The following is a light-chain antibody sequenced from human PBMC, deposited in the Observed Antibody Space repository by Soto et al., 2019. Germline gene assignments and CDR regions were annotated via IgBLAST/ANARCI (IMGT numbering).Light chain of an antibody. CDR2: EDT. Sequence: QSALTQPASVSGSPGQSITISCTGTSSEVGRYNLVSWYQQHPGKAPKLMIYEDTKRPSGVSNRFSGSKSGNTASLTISGLQAEDEADYYCCSYAGSSTFVVFGGGTKLTVL. CDR1: SSEVGRYNL. J-gene: IGLJ2*01. CDR3: CSYAGSSTFVV. V-gene: IGLV2-23*02.